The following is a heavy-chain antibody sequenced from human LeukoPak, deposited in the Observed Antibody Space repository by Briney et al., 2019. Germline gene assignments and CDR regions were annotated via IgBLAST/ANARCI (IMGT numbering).Heavy chain of an antibody. D-gene: IGHD3-22*01. V-gene: IGHV1-18*04. CDR3: ATLHGMIVDN. J-gene: IGHJ4*02. Sequence: ASVKVSCKASGYTFTSYGMSWVRQAPGQGLEWMGLISAYNGNTNYAQKLQGRVTLTTDTSTSTAYMELRSLRSDDTAVYYCATLHGMIVDNWGQGTQVTVSS. CDR1: GYTFTSYG. CDR2: ISAYNGNT.